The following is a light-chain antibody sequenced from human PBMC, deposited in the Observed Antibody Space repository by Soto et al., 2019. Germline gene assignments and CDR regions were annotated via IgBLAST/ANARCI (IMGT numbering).Light chain of an antibody. V-gene: IGKV3-11*01. CDR2: DVS. Sequence: IVLTQSPVTLSLSPGERATLSCRASQSIKTYLAWYQQRPGQSPRLLIYDVSTRAAGIPARFSGSGSGTDFTLTISNLEPEDFGVYFGQQRNNWPPVYTFGQGTKLELK. CDR3: QQRNNWPPVYT. J-gene: IGKJ2*01. CDR1: QSIKTY.